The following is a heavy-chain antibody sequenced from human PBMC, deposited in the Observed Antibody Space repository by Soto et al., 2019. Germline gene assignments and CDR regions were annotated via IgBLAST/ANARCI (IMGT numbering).Heavy chain of an antibody. Sequence: ASVKVSCKASGYTFTSYGISWVRQAPGQGLEWMGWISAYNGNTNYAQKLQGRVTMTTDTSTSTAYMELSSLRSEDTAVYYCARGGSITIFAVVTPRGMGVWGQGTTVTVSS. J-gene: IGHJ6*02. V-gene: IGHV1-18*04. CDR3: ARGGSITIFAVVTPRGMGV. CDR2: ISAYNGNT. CDR1: GYTFTSYG. D-gene: IGHD3-3*01.